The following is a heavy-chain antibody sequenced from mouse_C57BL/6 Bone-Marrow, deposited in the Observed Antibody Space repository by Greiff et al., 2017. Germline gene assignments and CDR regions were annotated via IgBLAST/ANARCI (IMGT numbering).Heavy chain of an antibody. CDR2: IDPSDSYT. J-gene: IGHJ1*03. Sequence: QVQLQQPGAELVMPGASVKLSCKASGYTFTSYWMHWVKQRPGQGLEWIGEIDPSDSYTNYNQKFKGKSTLTVDKYSSTAYMQLSNLTSDDSAVYYCARCWNYGRSYGYCDVWGTGTTVTVSA. V-gene: IGHV1-69*01. D-gene: IGHD1-1*01. CDR1: GYTFTSYW. CDR3: ARCWNYGRSYGYCDV.